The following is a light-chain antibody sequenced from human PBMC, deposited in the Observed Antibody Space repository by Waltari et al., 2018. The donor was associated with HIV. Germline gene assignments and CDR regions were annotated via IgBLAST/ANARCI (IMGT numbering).Light chain of an antibody. CDR1: LSNTGLIP. CDR3: ATWDDRMNGVV. V-gene: IGLV1-44*01. Sequence: QSLLSQPPPASGTPGQRVTLPCFGGLSNTGLIPVNCYQQLPGPAPKLLIYSNNQRPSGVPDRFSGSKSGTSASLDISGLQSEDEADYYCATWDDRMNGVVFGGGTKLTVL. J-gene: IGLJ2*01. CDR2: SNN.